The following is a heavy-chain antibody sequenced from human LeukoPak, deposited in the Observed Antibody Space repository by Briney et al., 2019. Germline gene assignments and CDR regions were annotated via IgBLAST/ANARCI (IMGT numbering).Heavy chain of an antibody. CDR1: GFTFSSYA. V-gene: IGHV3-23*01. CDR3: ARGDYGDYLLDY. D-gene: IGHD4-17*01. CDR2: ISGSGGST. J-gene: IGHJ4*02. Sequence: PGGSLRLSCAASGFTFSSYAMSWVRQAPGKGLEWVSAISGSGGSTYYADSVKGRFTISRDNSKNTLYLQMNSLRAEDTAVYYCARGDYGDYLLDYWGQGTLVTVSS.